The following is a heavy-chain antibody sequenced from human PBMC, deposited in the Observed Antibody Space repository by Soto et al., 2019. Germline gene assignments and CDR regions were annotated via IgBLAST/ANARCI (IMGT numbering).Heavy chain of an antibody. J-gene: IGHJ4*02. CDR2: IIPFFGTA. CDR3: ARSAPMDAGDKYYYDF. V-gene: IGHV1-69*13. D-gene: IGHD3-16*01. Sequence: SVKVSCKASGGTFSTFGISWVRQAPGQGLEWMGGIIPFFGTAKYSQEFEDRISITADESTNTVYMDLRSLTSEDTAIYYCARSAPMDAGDKYYYDFWGQGALVTVSS. CDR1: GGTFSTFG.